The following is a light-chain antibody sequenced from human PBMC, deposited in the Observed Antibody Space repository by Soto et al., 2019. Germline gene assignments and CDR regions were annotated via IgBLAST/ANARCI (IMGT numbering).Light chain of an antibody. J-gene: IGLJ1*01. CDR1: SSNIGAGYD. CDR3: QSYDSSLSRGV. Sequence: QSALAQPPSVSGAPGQRVTISCTGSSSNIGAGYDVHWYQQLPGTAPKLLIYGNSNRPSGVPDRFSGSKSGTSASLAITGLQAEDEADYYCQSYDSSLSRGVFGTGTKVTVL. V-gene: IGLV1-40*01. CDR2: GNS.